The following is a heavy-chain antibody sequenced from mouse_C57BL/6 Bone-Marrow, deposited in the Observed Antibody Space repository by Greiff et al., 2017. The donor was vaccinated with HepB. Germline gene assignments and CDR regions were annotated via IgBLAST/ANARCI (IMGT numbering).Heavy chain of an antibody. CDR2: IRSKSNNYAT. CDR3: VREGGYDYENWFAY. D-gene: IGHD2-4*01. J-gene: IGHJ3*01. Sequence: EVQLQQSGGGLVQPKGSLKLSCAASGFSFNTYAMNWVRQAPGKGLEWVARIRSKSNNYATYYADSVKDRFTISRDDSESMLYLQMNNLKTEDTAMYYCVREGGYDYENWFAYWGQGTLVTVSA. CDR1: GFSFNTYA. V-gene: IGHV10-1*01.